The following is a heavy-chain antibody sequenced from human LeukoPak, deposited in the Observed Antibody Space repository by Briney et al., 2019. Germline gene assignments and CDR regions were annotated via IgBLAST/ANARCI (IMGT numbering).Heavy chain of an antibody. CDR1: GFTFSDYT. CDR2: ISYDGNYR. Sequence: GGSLRLSCVASGFTFSDYTIHWVRQAPGKGLEWVTVISYDGNYRYYADPVKGRFTISRDNSKNTLYLQMNSLRPEDTAVYYCARDRWRATDYFDNWGQGTLVTVSS. CDR3: ARDRWRATDYFDN. D-gene: IGHD5-12*01. J-gene: IGHJ4*02. V-gene: IGHV3-30*04.